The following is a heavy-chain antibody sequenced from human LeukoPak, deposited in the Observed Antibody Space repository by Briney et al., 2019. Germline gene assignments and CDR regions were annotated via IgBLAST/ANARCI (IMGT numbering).Heavy chain of an antibody. V-gene: IGHV3-11*04. D-gene: IGHD3-10*01. CDR2: ISGNGGVI. CDR3: ARDLFTMVRGVPNYYYYYYMDV. Sequence: PGGSLRLSCAASGFTFSDNYMTWVRQAPGKGLEWLSYISGNGGVIQYADSVKGRFTISRDNAKNSLYLQMNSLRAEDTAVYYCARDLFTMVRGVPNYYYYYYMDVWGKGTTVTISS. CDR1: GFTFSDNY. J-gene: IGHJ6*03.